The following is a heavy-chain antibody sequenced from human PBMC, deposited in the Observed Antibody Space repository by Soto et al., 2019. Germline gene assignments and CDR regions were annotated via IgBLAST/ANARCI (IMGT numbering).Heavy chain of an antibody. Sequence: HPGGSLRLSCAASGFTFSSYGMHWVRQAPGKGLEWVAVISYDGSNKYYADSVKGRFTISRDNSKNTLYLQMNSLRAEDTAVYYCAKDRVYGSGSFTDDYWGQGTLVTVSS. CDR2: ISYDGSNK. D-gene: IGHD3-10*01. J-gene: IGHJ4*02. V-gene: IGHV3-30*18. CDR3: AKDRVYGSGSFTDDY. CDR1: GFTFSSYG.